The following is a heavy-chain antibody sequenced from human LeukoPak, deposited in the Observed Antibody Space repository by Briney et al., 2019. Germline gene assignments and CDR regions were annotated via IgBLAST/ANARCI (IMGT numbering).Heavy chain of an antibody. CDR3: ARAPPWIQLWLVDDIDY. J-gene: IGHJ4*02. CDR2: ISAYNGNT. V-gene: IGHV1-18*01. Sequence: ASVKVSCKASGYTFTSYGISWVRQAPGQGLEWMGWISAYNGNTNYAQKLQGGVTMTTDTSTSTAYMELRSLRSDDTAVYYCARAPPWIQLWLVDDIDYWGQGTLVTVSS. CDR1: GYTFTSYG. D-gene: IGHD5-18*01.